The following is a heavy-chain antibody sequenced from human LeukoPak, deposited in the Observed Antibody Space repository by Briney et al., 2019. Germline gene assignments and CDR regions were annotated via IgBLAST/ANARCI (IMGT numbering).Heavy chain of an antibody. Sequence: GGSLRLSCAASGFTFSSYGMHWVRQAPGKGLEWVAVIWCDGSNKYYADSVKGRFTISRDNSKNTLYLQMNSLRAEDTAVYYCARGLYDILTGPPRWFDPWGQGTLVTVSS. J-gene: IGHJ5*02. CDR3: ARGLYDILTGPPRWFDP. D-gene: IGHD3-9*01. V-gene: IGHV3-33*01. CDR1: GFTFSSYG. CDR2: IWCDGSNK.